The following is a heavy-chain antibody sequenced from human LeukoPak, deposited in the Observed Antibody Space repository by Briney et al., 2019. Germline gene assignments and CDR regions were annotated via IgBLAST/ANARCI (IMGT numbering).Heavy chain of an antibody. CDR2: INYSGST. Sequence: SETLSLTCTVSGGSISSRSYYWAWIRQPPGKGLEWIGSINYSGSTNYIPSLKSRLTISVDTSKNQFSLKLSSVTAADTAVYYCAVIPPAVDDYWGQGTLVTVSS. CDR1: GGSISSRSYY. V-gene: IGHV4-39*01. J-gene: IGHJ4*02. CDR3: AVIPPAVDDY. D-gene: IGHD2-2*01.